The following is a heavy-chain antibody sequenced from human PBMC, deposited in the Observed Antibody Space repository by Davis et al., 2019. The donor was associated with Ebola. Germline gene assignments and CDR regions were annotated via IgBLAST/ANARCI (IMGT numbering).Heavy chain of an antibody. CDR2: IRSKAISYAT. J-gene: IGHJ6*02. Sequence: GGSLRLSCAASGFTFSGSAMHWVRQASGKGLEWVGRIRSKAISYATAYAASVKGRFTISRDDSKNTAYLQMNSLKTEDTAVYYCARDYENYYYGMDVWGQGTTVTVSS. CDR3: ARDYENYYYGMDV. CDR1: GFTFSGSA. D-gene: IGHD3-16*01. V-gene: IGHV3-73*01.